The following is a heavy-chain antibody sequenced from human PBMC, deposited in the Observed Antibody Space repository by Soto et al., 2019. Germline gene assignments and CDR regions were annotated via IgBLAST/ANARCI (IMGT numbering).Heavy chain of an antibody. D-gene: IGHD3-3*01. V-gene: IGHV3-23*01. CDR1: GFTFSSYS. CDR2: ISGSGGST. J-gene: IGHJ5*02. CDR3: AKDGGFWSGYYNWFDP. Sequence: SLRLSCAASGFTFSSYSMSWVRQAPGKGLEWVSAISGSGGSTYYADSVKGRFTISRDNSKNTLYLQMNSLRAEDTAVYYCAKDGGFWSGYYNWFDPWGQGTLVTVSS.